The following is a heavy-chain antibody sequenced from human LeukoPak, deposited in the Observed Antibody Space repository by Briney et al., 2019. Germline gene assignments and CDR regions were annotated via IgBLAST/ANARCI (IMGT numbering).Heavy chain of an antibody. D-gene: IGHD2-15*01. CDR2: INHSGST. J-gene: IGHJ4*02. CDR1: GGSFSGYY. CDR3: ARVGYYCSGGSCYSGNFDY. V-gene: IGHV4-34*01. Sequence: SETLSLTCAVYGGSFSGYYWSWIRQPPGKGLEWIWEINHSGSTNYNPSLKSRVTISVDTSKNQFYLKLSSVTAADTAVYYCARVGYYCSGGSCYSGNFDYWGQGTLVTVSS.